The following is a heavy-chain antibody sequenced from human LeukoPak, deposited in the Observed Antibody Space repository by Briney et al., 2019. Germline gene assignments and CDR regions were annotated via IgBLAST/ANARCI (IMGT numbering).Heavy chain of an antibody. CDR2: IKGDESAR. CDR1: GFSFSTYW. Sequence: GGSLRLSCAASGFSFSTYWMAWVRQPPGQGLEWVANIKGDESARHQADSVKGRFTISRDNAQNSVYLQMSRLRGEDTAVYYCARDVGGSLDYWGQGTLVTVSS. J-gene: IGHJ4*02. D-gene: IGHD1-26*01. V-gene: IGHV3-7*01. CDR3: ARDVGGSLDY.